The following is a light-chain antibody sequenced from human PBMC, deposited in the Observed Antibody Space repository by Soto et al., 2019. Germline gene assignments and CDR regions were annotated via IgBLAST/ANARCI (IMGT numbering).Light chain of an antibody. J-gene: IGKJ4*01. V-gene: IGKV1-39*01. CDR2: AAS. CDR3: QQSFSPLLT. CDR1: QTLNNY. Sequence: DIQMTQSPSSVSASVGDRVTITCRASQTLNNYLTWFQQKPGKAPKVFIYAASTLQSGVPSRFSGSGSGAEFTLTISSLQPEDFATYYCQQSFSPLLTVGGGTKVDIK.